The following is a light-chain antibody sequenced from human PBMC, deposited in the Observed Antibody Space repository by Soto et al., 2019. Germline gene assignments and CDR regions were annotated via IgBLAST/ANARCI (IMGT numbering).Light chain of an antibody. V-gene: IGKV3D-15*01. CDR2: RAS. J-gene: IGKJ1*01. Sequence: EIVMTQSPATLSVSPGERATLSCRASQSISSNLAWYQQKPGQAPRLLIYRASSRATGIPDRFSGSGSGTDFTLTISSLEPEDVAVYYCQQYGSSYRTFGRGTKVDIK. CDR1: QSISSN. CDR3: QQYGSSYRT.